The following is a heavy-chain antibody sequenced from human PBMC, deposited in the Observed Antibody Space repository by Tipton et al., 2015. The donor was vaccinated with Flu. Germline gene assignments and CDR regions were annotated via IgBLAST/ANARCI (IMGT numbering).Heavy chain of an antibody. CDR2: IYNSETT. V-gene: IGHV4-61*02. D-gene: IGHD1-26*01. CDR3: VRDGERGRGGDAFDI. CDR1: GGSISRGNYF. J-gene: IGHJ3*02. Sequence: GLVKPSQTLSLTCTVSGGSISRGNYFWSWIRQPAGKGLEWIGRIYNSETTNYNPSLKSRVIISIDTSKNQFSVRLNSVTAADTAVYYCVRDGERGRGGDAFDIWGQGTMVTVSS.